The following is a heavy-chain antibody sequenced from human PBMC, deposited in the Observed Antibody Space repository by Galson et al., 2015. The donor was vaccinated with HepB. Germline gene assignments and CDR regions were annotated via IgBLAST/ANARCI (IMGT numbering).Heavy chain of an antibody. J-gene: IGHJ6*02. Sequence: QSGAEVKKPGESLKISCKASGYSFTRHWIGWVRQMPGKGLEWMGFTHPGDSDTRYSPSFQGRVTISTDKSISTAYLHWSSLKASDTAIYYCARFPGPGIMHYYYGMDVWGQGTTVTVSS. CDR2: THPGDSDT. CDR3: ARFPGPGIMHYYYGMDV. D-gene: IGHD3-16*01. CDR1: GYSFTRHW. V-gene: IGHV5-51*01.